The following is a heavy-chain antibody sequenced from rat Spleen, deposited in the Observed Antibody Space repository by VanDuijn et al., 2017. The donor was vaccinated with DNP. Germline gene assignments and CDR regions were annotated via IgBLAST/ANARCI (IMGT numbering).Heavy chain of an antibody. Sequence: QVQLKESGPGLVQPSQTLSLTCTVSGFSLTNYHVHWVRQPPGKGLEWMGRMRDDGDTSYNSALKSRLNINRDTSKNQVLLTLSSLQSEDTGTYFCARAATTVDWYFDFWGPGTMVTVSS. D-gene: IGHD1-1*01. CDR1: GFSLTNYH. V-gene: IGHV2-32*01. J-gene: IGHJ1*01. CDR3: ARAATTVDWYFDF. CDR2: MRDDGDT.